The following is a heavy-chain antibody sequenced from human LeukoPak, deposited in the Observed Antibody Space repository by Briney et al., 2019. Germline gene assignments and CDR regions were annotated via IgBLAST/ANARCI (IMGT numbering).Heavy chain of an antibody. Sequence: GRSLRLSCAASGFTFSSYAMHWVRQAPGKGLEWVAFIRYDGSNKYYADSVKGRFTISRDNSKNTLSLQMNSLRAEDTAVYYCAKDRYPDYYYYYMDVWGKGTTVTVSS. CDR2: IRYDGSNK. CDR1: GFTFSSYA. D-gene: IGHD2-2*02. J-gene: IGHJ6*03. V-gene: IGHV3-30*02. CDR3: AKDRYPDYYYYYMDV.